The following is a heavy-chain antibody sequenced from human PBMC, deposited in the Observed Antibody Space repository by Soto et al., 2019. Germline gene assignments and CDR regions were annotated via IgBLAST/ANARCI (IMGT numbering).Heavy chain of an antibody. D-gene: IGHD1-26*01. J-gene: IGHJ5*02. Sequence: GGSLRLSCAASGFTFSSYWMHWVRQAPGKGLVWVSRINSDGSSTSYADSVKGRFTISRDNAKNTLYLQMNSLRAEDTAVYYCASGGCYWELRNNWFDPWGQGTLVTVSS. CDR2: INSDGSST. V-gene: IGHV3-74*01. CDR1: GFTFSSYW. CDR3: ASGGCYWELRNNWFDP.